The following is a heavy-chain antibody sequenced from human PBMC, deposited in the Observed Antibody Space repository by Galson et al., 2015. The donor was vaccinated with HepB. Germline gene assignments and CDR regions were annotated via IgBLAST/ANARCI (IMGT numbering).Heavy chain of an antibody. V-gene: IGHV3-74*01. CDR2: IKTDGSEA. CDR1: GFTFSGFW. D-gene: IGHD1-1*01. Sequence: SLRLSCAASGFTFSGFWMHWVRQVPGKGLVWVSRIKTDGSEANYADSVEGRFTISRDNAKNTLNLQMNNLRAEDSAVYFCVRDRHHWNFDCWGQGTLVA. CDR3: VRDRHHWNFDC. J-gene: IGHJ4*02.